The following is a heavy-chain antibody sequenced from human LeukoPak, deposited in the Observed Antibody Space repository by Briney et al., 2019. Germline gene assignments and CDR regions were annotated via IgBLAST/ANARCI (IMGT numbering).Heavy chain of an antibody. J-gene: IGHJ6*02. CDR3: ARTATPYYYGMDV. Sequence: GESLKISCKGSGYSLTSYWIGWVRQMPRKGLEWMGIIYPGDSDTRYSPSFQGQVTISADKSISTAYLQWSSLKASDTAMYYCARTATPYYYGMDVWGQGTTVTVSS. CDR1: GYSLTSYW. V-gene: IGHV5-51*01. CDR2: IYPGDSDT.